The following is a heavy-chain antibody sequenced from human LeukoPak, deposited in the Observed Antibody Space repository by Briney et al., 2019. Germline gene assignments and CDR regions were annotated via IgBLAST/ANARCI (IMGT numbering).Heavy chain of an antibody. V-gene: IGHV3-33*06. Sequence: GRSLRLSCAASGFTFSTYGMHWVRQAPGKGLEWVAVIWYDGSNKYYADSVKGRFTISRDNSKNTLCLQMNSLRAEDTAVYYCAKAPSGTPYQFDYWGQGTLVTVSS. CDR1: GFTFSTYG. CDR3: AKAPSGTPYQFDY. J-gene: IGHJ4*02. D-gene: IGHD3-10*01. CDR2: IWYDGSNK.